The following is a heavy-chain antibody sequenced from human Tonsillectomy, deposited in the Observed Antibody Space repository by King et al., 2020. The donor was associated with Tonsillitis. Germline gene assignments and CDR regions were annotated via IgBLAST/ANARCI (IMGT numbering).Heavy chain of an antibody. V-gene: IGHV5-51*01. CDR3: ARAAPGTDEFFHH. CDR2: IFPEDSDT. CDR1: GYSFSDHW. Sequence: VQLVESGAEVKKPGESLKISCKGSGYSFSDHWIAWVRQMPGKGLEWVGIIFPEDSDTRYRPSLQGQVTISVDTSISTAYLQWSSLKTSDTALYYCARAAPGTDEFFHHWGQGTQVTVSS. J-gene: IGHJ1*01. D-gene: IGHD6-13*01.